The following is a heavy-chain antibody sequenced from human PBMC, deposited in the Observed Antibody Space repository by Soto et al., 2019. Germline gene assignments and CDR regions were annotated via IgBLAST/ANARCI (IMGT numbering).Heavy chain of an antibody. CDR2: IYYSGST. CDR3: ARSKWNYVPHFDY. V-gene: IGHV4-59*01. CDR1: GGSISSYY. D-gene: IGHD1-7*01. J-gene: IGHJ4*02. Sequence: SETLSLTCTVSGGSISSYYWSWIRQPPGKGLEWIGYIYYSGSTNYNPSLKSRVTISVDTSKNQFSLKLSSVTAADTAVYYCARSKWNYVPHFDYWGQGTLVTVSS.